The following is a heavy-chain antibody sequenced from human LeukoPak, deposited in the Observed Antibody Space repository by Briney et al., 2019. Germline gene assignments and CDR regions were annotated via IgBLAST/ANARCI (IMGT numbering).Heavy chain of an antibody. Sequence: ASVKVSCKASGYTFTGYYMHWVRQAPGQGLEWMGRINPNSGGTNYAQKFQGRVTMTRDTSISTAYMELSRLRSADTAVYYCARERETGTVPGWFDPWGQGTLVTVSS. CDR1: GYTFTGYY. D-gene: IGHD1-1*01. J-gene: IGHJ5*02. CDR2: INPNSGGT. V-gene: IGHV1-2*06. CDR3: ARERETGTVPGWFDP.